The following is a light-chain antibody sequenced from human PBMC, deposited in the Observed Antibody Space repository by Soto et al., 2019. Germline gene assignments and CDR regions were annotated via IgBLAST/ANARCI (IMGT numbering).Light chain of an antibody. V-gene: IGLV1-51*01. CDR2: DNN. CDR1: SSNIGNNY. CDR3: CSSGGSPTYV. Sequence: QSVLTQPASASGTPGQSVTISCSGSSSNIGNNYVSWYQQLPGTAPKLLIYDNNKRPSGIPDRFSGSKSGTSGTLDITGLQTGDEADYYCCSSGGSPTYVFGTGTKLTVL. J-gene: IGLJ1*01.